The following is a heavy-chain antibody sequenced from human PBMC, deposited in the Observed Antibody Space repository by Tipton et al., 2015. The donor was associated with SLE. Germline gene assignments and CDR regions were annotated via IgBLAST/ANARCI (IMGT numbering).Heavy chain of an antibody. CDR2: ISSNGGST. CDR3: AKESMGISAFDI. D-gene: IGHD7-27*01. Sequence: GSLRLSCSASGFTFSSYSMNWVRQAPGKGLEYVSAISSNGGSTYYADSVKGRFTISRDNSKNTLYLQMNSLRAEDTAVYYCAKESMGISAFDIWGQGTMVTVSS. CDR1: GFTFSSYS. J-gene: IGHJ3*02. V-gene: IGHV3-64*04.